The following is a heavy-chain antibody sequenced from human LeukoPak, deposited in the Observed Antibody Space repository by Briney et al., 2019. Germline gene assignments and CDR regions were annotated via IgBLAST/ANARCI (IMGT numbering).Heavy chain of an antibody. Sequence: PGGSLRLSCAASGLTFSSYGMHWVRQAPGKGLEWVAFIRYDGSNKYCADSVKGRFTISRDNSKNTLYLQMNSLRAEDTAVYYCSYSSSWYSLFDYWGQGTLVTVSS. V-gene: IGHV3-30*02. CDR3: SYSSSWYSLFDY. CDR1: GLTFSSYG. D-gene: IGHD6-13*01. CDR2: IRYDGSNK. J-gene: IGHJ4*02.